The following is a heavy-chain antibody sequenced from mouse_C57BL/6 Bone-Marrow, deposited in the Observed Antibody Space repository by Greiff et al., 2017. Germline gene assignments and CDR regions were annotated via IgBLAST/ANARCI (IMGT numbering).Heavy chain of an antibody. Sequence: EVKLVESGGGLVKPGGSLKLSCAASGFTFSSYAMSWVRQTPEKRLEWVATISDGGSYTYYPDNVKGRFTLSRDNAKNNLYLQMSHLKSEDTAMYYCARDLLYYYGSYWYFDVWGTGTTVTVSS. V-gene: IGHV5-4*01. CDR1: GFTFSSYA. J-gene: IGHJ1*03. CDR2: ISDGGSYT. CDR3: ARDLLYYYGSYWYFDV. D-gene: IGHD1-1*01.